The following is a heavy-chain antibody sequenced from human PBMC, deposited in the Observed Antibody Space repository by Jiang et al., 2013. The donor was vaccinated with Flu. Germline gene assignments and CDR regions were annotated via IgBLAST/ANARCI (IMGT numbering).Heavy chain of an antibody. CDR3: AKDRRGGTGTPNRY. CDR2: ISGSGGST. D-gene: IGHD1-1*01. CDR1: GFTFSSYA. Sequence: RLSCAASGFTFSSYAMSWVRQAPGKGLEWVSAISGSGGSTYYADSVKGRFTISRDNSKNTLYLQMNSLRAEDTAVYYCAKDRRGGTGTPNRYWGQGTLVTVSS. J-gene: IGHJ4*02. V-gene: IGHV3-23*01.